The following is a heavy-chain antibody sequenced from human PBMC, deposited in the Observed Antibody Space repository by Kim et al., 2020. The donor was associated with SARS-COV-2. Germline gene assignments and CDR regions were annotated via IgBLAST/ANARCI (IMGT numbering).Heavy chain of an antibody. CDR1: GGSISSSSYY. CDR3: ARRALRSITMVRGVIGYGMDV. Sequence: SETLSLTCTVSGGSISSSSYYWGWIRQPPGKGLEWIGSIYYSGSTYYNPSLKSRVTISVDTSKNQFSLKLSSVTAADTAVYYCARRALRSITMVRGVIGYGMDVWGQGTTVTVSS. CDR2: IYYSGST. J-gene: IGHJ6*02. D-gene: IGHD3-10*01. V-gene: IGHV4-39*01.